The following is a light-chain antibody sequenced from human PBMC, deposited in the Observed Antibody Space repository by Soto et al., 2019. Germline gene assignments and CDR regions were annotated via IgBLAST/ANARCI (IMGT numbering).Light chain of an antibody. CDR2: EVS. V-gene: IGLV2-14*01. CDR1: SSDVGAYNY. CDR3: SSLTTSFTYV. Sequence: QSVLTQPASVSGSPGQSVAIPCTGTSSDVGAYNYVSWYQQHPGKAPKLLLSEVSNRPSGVSDRFSGSKSGNTASLTISGLQAEDEADYYCSSLTTSFTYVFGTGTKATVL. J-gene: IGLJ1*01.